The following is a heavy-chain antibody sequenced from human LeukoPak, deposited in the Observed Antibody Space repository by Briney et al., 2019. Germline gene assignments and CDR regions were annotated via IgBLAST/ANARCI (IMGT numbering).Heavy chain of an antibody. V-gene: IGHV3-21*01. J-gene: IGHJ6*02. CDR1: GFTFSSYS. CDR2: ISSSSSYI. CDR3: ARDLYYYGSGSFGKYYYYGMDV. D-gene: IGHD3-10*01. Sequence: RPGGSLGLSCAASGFTFSSYSMNWVRQAPGKGLEWVSSISSSSSYIYYADSVKGRFTISRDNSKNTLYLQMNSLRAEDTAVYYCARDLYYYGSGSFGKYYYYGMDVWGQGTTVTVSS.